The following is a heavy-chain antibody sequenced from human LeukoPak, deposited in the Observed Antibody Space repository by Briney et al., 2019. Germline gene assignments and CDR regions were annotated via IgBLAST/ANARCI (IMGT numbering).Heavy chain of an antibody. CDR1: GGSIRGSSDY. Sequence: SETLSLTCTVSGGSIRGSSDYWGWIRQSPGKGLEWIGSIYYSGSTYYNPSLKSRVTISVDTSKNHFYVKLTSVTAADTAVYYCARNESVLGTTGLNDFFDDWGRGTLVTVSS. CDR3: ARNESVLGTTGLNDFFDD. J-gene: IGHJ4*02. D-gene: IGHD1-26*01. CDR2: IYYSGST. V-gene: IGHV4-39*01.